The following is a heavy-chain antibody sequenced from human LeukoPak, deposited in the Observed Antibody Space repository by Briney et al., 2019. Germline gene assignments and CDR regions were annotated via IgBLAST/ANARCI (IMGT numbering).Heavy chain of an antibody. J-gene: IGHJ6*02. D-gene: IGHD2-21*02. CDR1: GGSISSYY. CDR2: ISDIGSI. CDR3: ARNCGGDCYRLGEARYGMDV. Sequence: PSETLSLTCTVSGGSISSYYWSWIRQPPGKGLEWIAYISDIGSINYNPSLKSRVTISLDTSKNQFSLKLSSVTAADTAVYYCARNCGGDCYRLGEARYGMDVWGQGTTVTVSS. V-gene: IGHV4-59*08.